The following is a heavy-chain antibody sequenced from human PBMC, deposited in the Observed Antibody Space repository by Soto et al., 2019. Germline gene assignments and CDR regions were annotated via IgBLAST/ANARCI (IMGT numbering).Heavy chain of an antibody. D-gene: IGHD3-16*01. CDR2: FDPEDGET. CDR1: GYTLTELS. CDR3: AALYGPQDAFDI. J-gene: IGHJ3*02. Sequence: ASVKVSCKVSGYTLTELSMHWVRQAPGKGLEWMGGFDPEDGETIYAQKFQGRVTMTEDTSTDTAYMELSSLRSEDTAVYYCAALYGPQDAFDIWCQGTMVTVSS. V-gene: IGHV1-24*01.